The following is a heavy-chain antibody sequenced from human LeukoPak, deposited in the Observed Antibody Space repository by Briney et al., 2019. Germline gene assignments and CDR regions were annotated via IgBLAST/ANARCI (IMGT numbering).Heavy chain of an antibody. Sequence: SETLSLTCTVSGGSISSYYWSWIRQSPGKGLECIGYIHYTGSTNYNPSLKSRVTISVETSKNQFSLKLSSVTAADTAVYYCARDLVTPNIWFDPWGQGTLVTVSS. CDR3: ARDLVTPNIWFDP. J-gene: IGHJ5*02. V-gene: IGHV4-59*12. CDR1: GGSISSYY. D-gene: IGHD2-21*02. CDR2: IHYTGST.